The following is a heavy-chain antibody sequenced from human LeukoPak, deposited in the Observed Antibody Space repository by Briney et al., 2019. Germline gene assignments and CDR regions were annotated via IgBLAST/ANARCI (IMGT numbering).Heavy chain of an antibody. CDR2: INPNSGGT. CDR1: GYTFTGYY. J-gene: IGHJ5*02. V-gene: IGHV1-2*02. D-gene: IGHD2-2*01. CDR3: AREKVFCSSISCPKRNWFDP. Sequence: ASVKVSCKASGYTFTGYYMHWVRQAPGQGLEWMGWINPNSGGTNYAQKFQGRVTMTRDTSISTAYMELSRLRSDDTAVYYCAREKVFCSSISCPKRNWFDPWGQGTLVTVSS.